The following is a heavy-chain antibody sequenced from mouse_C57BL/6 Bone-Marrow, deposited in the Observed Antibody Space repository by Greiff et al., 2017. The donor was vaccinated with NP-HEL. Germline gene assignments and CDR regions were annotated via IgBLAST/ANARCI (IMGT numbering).Heavy chain of an antibody. CDR2: IYPRSGNT. D-gene: IGHD1-1*01. CDR3: ARYLRYYFDY. J-gene: IGHJ2*02. CDR1: GYTFTSYG. Sequence: QVHVKQSGAELARPGASVKLSCKASGYTFTSYGISWVKQRTGQGLEWIGEIYPRSGNTYYNEKFKGKATLTADKSSSTAYMELRSLTSEDSAVYFCARYLRYYFDYWGQGTSLTVSS. V-gene: IGHV1-81*01.